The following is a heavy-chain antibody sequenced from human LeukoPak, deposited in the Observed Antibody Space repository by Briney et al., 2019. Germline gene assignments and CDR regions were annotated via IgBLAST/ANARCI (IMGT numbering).Heavy chain of an antibody. CDR3: AKQVVVPAAIKLIPDYYYGMDV. CDR1: GFTFSSYA. V-gene: IGHV3-23*01. CDR2: ISGGGGST. J-gene: IGHJ6*02. D-gene: IGHD2-2*01. Sequence: GGSLRLSCAASGFTFSSYAMSWVRQAPGKGLEWVSAISGGGGSTYYADSVKGRFTISRDNSKNTLYLQMNSLRAEDTAVYYCAKQVVVPAAIKLIPDYYYGMDVWGQGTTVTVSS.